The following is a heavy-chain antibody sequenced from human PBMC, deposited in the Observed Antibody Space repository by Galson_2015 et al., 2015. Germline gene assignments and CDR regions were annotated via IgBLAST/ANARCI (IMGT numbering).Heavy chain of an antibody. CDR2: ISSSGSTI. D-gene: IGHD3-9*01. Sequence: SLRLSCAASGFTFSDYYMSWLRQAPGKGLEWVSYISSSGSTIYYADSVKGRLTISRDNAKNSLYLQMNSLRAEDTAVYYCARRSNYDTPPGYWGQGTLVTVSS. J-gene: IGHJ4*02. CDR1: GFTFSDYY. CDR3: ARRSNYDTPPGY. V-gene: IGHV3-11*01.